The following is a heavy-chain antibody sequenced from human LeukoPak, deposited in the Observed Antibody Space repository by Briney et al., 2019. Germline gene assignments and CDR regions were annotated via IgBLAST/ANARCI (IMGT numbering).Heavy chain of an antibody. CDR1: GFTFSNYE. Sequence: GGSLRLSCAASGFTFSNYEMNWVRQAPGKGLEWVSYINNGGDTIYYADSAKGRFTISRDNAKNSLYLQMNSLRAEDTAVYYCARGERWLTIPGIDYWGQGTLVTVSS. J-gene: IGHJ4*02. CDR2: INNGGDTI. D-gene: IGHD5-24*01. CDR3: ARGERWLTIPGIDY. V-gene: IGHV3-48*03.